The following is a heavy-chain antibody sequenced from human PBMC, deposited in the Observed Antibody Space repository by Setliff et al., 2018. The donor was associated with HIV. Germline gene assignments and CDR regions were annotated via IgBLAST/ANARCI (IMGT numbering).Heavy chain of an antibody. CDR3: ARDPPGSGFHLDY. J-gene: IGHJ4*02. CDR1: GFTFRSYW. CDR2: INIDGGST. V-gene: IGHV3-74*01. Sequence: GGSLRLSCAASGFTFRSYWMYWVRQPPGKGLVWVSRINIDGGSTNYADSVKGRFTISRDNSKNTMYLQMNTLRVEDTAVYYCARDPPGSGFHLDYWGQGTPVTVSS. D-gene: IGHD5-12*01.